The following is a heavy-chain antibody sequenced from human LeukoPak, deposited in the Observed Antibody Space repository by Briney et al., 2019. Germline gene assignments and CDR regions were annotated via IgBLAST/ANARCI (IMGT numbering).Heavy chain of an antibody. V-gene: IGHV4-61*01. Sequence: SETLSLTCTVSGGSVNSGSYYWSWIRQPPGKGLEWLGYIHYTGNTIYNPSLKSRVTISMDTARNQFSLKVSSMTAADTAVYYCARDGAGMTGTGLDYWGQGILATVSS. J-gene: IGHJ4*02. CDR1: GGSVNSGSYY. CDR2: IHYTGNT. CDR3: ARDGAGMTGTGLDY. D-gene: IGHD3-9*01.